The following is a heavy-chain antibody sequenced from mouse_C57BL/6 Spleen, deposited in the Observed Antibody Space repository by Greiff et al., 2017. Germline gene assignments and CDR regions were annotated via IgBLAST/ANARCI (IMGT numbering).Heavy chain of an antibody. Sequence: QVQLQQSGAELVRPGASVTLSCKASGYTFTDYEMHWVKQTPVHGLEWIGAIDPETGGTAYNQKFKGKAILTADKSSSTAYMELRSLTSEDSAVDYCTRRGYAGRDAMDYWGQGTSVTVSS. J-gene: IGHJ4*01. CDR1: GYTFTDYE. V-gene: IGHV1-15*01. CDR3: TRRGYAGRDAMDY. D-gene: IGHD4-1*01. CDR2: IDPETGGT.